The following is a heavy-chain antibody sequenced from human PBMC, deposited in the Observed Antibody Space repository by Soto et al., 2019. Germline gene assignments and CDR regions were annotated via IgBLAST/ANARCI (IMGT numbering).Heavy chain of an antibody. CDR2: IDHSGST. CDR1: GGSFIGYY. J-gene: IGHJ3*02. CDR3: AGETSDYDILTAPTTFAI. V-gene: IGHV4-34*02. D-gene: IGHD3-9*01. Sequence: QVQLQQGGAGLLKPSETLSLTCAVSGGSFIGYYWNWIRQPPGKGLEWIGEIDHSGSTSYNPSLKNRVNISVDTSKRQISLKLSSVTAADTAVYYCAGETSDYDILTAPTTFAIWGQGTMVAVSS.